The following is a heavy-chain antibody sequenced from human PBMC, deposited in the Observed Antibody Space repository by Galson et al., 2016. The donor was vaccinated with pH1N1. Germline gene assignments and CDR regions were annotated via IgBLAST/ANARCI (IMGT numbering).Heavy chain of an antibody. CDR1: GGSISSSSYY. J-gene: IGHJ5*02. CDR3: VRLVVGELLGNWFDP. Sequence: SETLSLTCTVSGGSISSSSYYWGWIRQPPGEGLEWIGSIYYSGSTYYNPSLKSRVTISVDTSKNQFSLKLSSVTAADTAVYYCVRLVVGELLGNWFDPWGQGTLVTVSS. CDR2: IYYSGST. D-gene: IGHD3-10*01. V-gene: IGHV4-39*01.